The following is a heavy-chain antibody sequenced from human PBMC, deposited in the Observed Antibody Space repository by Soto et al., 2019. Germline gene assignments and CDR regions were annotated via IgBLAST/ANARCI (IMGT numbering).Heavy chain of an antibody. Sequence: GESLKISCKGSGYSFTTYWIAWVRQMPGKGLEWVGIIYPGDSDTRYSPSFEGHVTISVDKSISTAFLQWNSLKASDNAIYYCARHSTSAPKDYWGQGXLVTVYS. CDR1: GYSFTTYW. CDR3: ARHSTSAPKDY. V-gene: IGHV5-51*01. J-gene: IGHJ4*01. CDR2: IYPGDSDT. D-gene: IGHD3-10*01.